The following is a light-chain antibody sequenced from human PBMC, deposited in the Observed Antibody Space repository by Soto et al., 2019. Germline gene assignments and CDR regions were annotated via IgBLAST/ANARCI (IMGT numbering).Light chain of an antibody. CDR3: QLYGGSHMFS. CDR1: QSISSSY. CDR2: GAS. Sequence: EIVLTQSPGTLSLSPGEGAALSCRTSQSISSSYLAWYQQKPGQAPRLLIYGASSRATGIPDRFSGSGSGTDFTLTISRLEPEDFAVYYGQLYGGSHMFSFGQGTKLEIK. V-gene: IGKV3-20*01. J-gene: IGKJ2*01.